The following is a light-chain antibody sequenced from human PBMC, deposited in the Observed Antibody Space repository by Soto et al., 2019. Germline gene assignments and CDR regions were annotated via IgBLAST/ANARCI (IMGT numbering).Light chain of an antibody. J-gene: IGKJ4*01. CDR1: QSVSSF. CDR2: DAS. CDR3: QQRINWPLT. V-gene: IGKV3-11*01. Sequence: EIVLTHSPTTLTLSPGERATLSCRASQSVSSFLAWYQQKPGQAPRLLIYDASNRATGIPTRFSGSGSGTNFTITISSLEPEDFAVYYCQQRINWPLTFGGGTKVEIK.